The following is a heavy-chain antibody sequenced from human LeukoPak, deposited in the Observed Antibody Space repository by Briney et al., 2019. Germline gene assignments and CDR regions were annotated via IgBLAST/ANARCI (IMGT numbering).Heavy chain of an antibody. J-gene: IGHJ6*03. CDR2: IVGDGSKT. V-gene: IGHV3-23*01. D-gene: IGHD2-21*01. Sequence: GGSLRLSCAASGFSFNNCAMTWVRQAPGKGLEWVSTIVGDGSKTYYADSVKGRFTISSDNSRTLLFLHMNSLRAEDTAVYYCAKQPYNFYYLDVWSEGTTVTVSS. CDR3: AKQPYNFYYLDV. CDR1: GFSFNNCA.